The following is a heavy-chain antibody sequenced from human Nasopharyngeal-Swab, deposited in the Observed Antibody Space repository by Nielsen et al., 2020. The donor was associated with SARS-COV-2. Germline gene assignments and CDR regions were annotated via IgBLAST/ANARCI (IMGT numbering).Heavy chain of an antibody. CDR3: ASQGSGSYYLLYYYYGMDV. CDR2: TYYSGST. Sequence: WIRQPPGKGLEWIGSTYYSGSTYYNPSLKSRVTISVDTSKNQFSLKLSSVTAADTAVYYCASQGSGSYYLLYYYYGMDVWGQGTTVTVSS. D-gene: IGHD1-26*01. J-gene: IGHJ6*02. V-gene: IGHV4-39*01.